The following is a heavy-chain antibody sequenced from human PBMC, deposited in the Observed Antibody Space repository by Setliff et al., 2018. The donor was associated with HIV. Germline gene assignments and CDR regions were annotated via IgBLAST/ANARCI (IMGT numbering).Heavy chain of an antibody. CDR2: IYISGTT. D-gene: IGHD1-26*01. Sequence: PSETLSLTCTVSGVSISNYYWYWIRQPPGKGLEWIGYIYISGTTNYNPSLKNRVTMSLDTSKTQVSPRLTSVTAADTAVYYCARRSIVGVTRGFYYYGLDVWGQGTTVTVSS. J-gene: IGHJ6*02. CDR1: GVSISNYY. CDR3: ARRSIVGVTRGFYYYGLDV. V-gene: IGHV4-4*09.